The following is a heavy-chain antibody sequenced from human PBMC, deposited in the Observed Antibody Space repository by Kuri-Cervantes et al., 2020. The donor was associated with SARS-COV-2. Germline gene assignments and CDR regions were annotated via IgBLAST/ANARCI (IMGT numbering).Heavy chain of an antibody. CDR2: INHSGST. Sequence: SETLSLTCEVYYGSFRGYYWNWIRQPPGKGLEWIGEINHSGSTNYNPSLKSRVTISVDTSKNQFSLKLSSVTAADTAVYYWARKRPGHRYYFDYWGQGTLVTVSS. J-gene: IGHJ4*02. CDR1: YGSFRGYY. V-gene: IGHV4-34*01. CDR3: ARKRPGHRYYFDY.